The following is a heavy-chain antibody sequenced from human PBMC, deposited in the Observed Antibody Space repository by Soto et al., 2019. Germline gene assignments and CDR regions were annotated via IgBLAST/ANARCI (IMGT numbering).Heavy chain of an antibody. D-gene: IGHD3-3*01. J-gene: IGHJ5*02. Sequence: QVQLQQWGAGLLKPSETLSLTCAVYGGSFSGYYWNWIRQPPGKGLEWIGEIDHSGYINYNPTLKSRVTISVDTSKNQFCLRLTSVTAADTAVYYCARVRGWFDPWGQGTLVTLSS. V-gene: IGHV4-34*01. CDR3: ARVRGWFDP. CDR2: IDHSGYI. CDR1: GGSFSGYY.